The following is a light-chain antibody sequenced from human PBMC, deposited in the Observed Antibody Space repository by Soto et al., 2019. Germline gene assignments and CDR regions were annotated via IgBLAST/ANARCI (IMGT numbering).Light chain of an antibody. J-gene: IGKJ2*01. V-gene: IGKV3-20*01. CDR2: GAS. CDR1: QSVSSSY. Sequence: EIVLTQSPGTLSLFPGERATLSCRASQSVSSSYLAWYQQKPGQAPRLIIYGASGRATGIPARFSGSGSGTDFTLTISRLEPEDFAVYYCQQYGSSSYTFGQGTKLEIK. CDR3: QQYGSSSYT.